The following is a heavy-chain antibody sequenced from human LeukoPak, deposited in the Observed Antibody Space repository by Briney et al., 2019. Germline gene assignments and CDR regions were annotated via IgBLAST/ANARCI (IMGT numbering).Heavy chain of an antibody. D-gene: IGHD4-17*01. CDR2: IIPIFGTA. CDR3: ARGGAVTTDFDY. J-gene: IGHJ4*02. V-gene: IGHV1-69*13. Sequence: GASVKVSCEASGGTFSSYAISWVRQAPGQGLEWMGGIIPIFGTANYAQKFQGRVTITADESTSTAYMELSSLRSEDTAVYYCARGGAVTTDFDYWGQGTLVTVSS. CDR1: GGTFSSYA.